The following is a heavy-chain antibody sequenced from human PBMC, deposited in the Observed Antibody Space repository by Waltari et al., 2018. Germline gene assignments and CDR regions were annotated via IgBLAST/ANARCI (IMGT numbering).Heavy chain of an antibody. D-gene: IGHD3-3*01. Sequence: EVQLVESGGGLVQPGGSLRLSCAASGFTFSAYRMHWVRQAPGKGLVCVPLINADGRATLYADSVKGRFTMSRDNAKDTLYLQMNSLRGEDTAVYYCAIQISGVVFWGQGTLVTVSS. CDR2: INADGRAT. V-gene: IGHV3-74*01. CDR1: GFTFSAYR. CDR3: AIQISGVVF. J-gene: IGHJ4*02.